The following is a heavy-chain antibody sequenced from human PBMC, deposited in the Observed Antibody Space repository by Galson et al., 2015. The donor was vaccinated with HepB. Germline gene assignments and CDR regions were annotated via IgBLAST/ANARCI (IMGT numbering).Heavy chain of an antibody. CDR2: TYYRSKWYK. V-gene: IGHV6-1*01. CDR3: ARAPGREESGYDTDAFDL. J-gene: IGHJ3*01. Sequence: AISGDSVSSNSAAWNWIRQSPSSGLEWLGRTYYRSKWYKDYAISVKSRISINPDTSKNQLSLQLKSVTPEDTAVYFCARAPGREESGYDTDAFDLWGQGTMVTVSS. CDR1: GDSVSSNSAA. D-gene: IGHD5-12*01.